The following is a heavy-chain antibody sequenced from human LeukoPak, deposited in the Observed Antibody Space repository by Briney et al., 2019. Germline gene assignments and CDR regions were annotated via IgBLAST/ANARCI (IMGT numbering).Heavy chain of an antibody. CDR1: GYTFINHW. Sequence: GASVKVSCKASGYTFINHWMHWVRQAPGQGLEWVGLINPTGTTTLYAQKFQGRVTMTTDTSTSTAYMELRSLRSDDTAVYYCAGGYSGYDYNYWGQGTLVTVSS. CDR2: INPTGTTT. D-gene: IGHD5-12*01. CDR3: AGGYSGYDYNY. V-gene: IGHV1-46*01. J-gene: IGHJ4*02.